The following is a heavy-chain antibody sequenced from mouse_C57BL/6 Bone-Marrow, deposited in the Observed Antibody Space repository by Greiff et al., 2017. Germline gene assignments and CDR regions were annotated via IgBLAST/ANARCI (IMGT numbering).Heavy chain of an antibody. J-gene: IGHJ3*01. Sequence: QVQLQQSGPELARPWASVKISCQAFYTFSRRLHFAIRDTNYWMQWVKQRPGQGLEGIGAIYPGNGNTSYNQKFKGKATFTADKSSSTAYMQRSILTSEDSAVYYCASTGDFAYWGQGTLVTVSA. CDR2: GQGLEGIG. V-gene: IGHV1-87*01. CDR1: YTFSRRLH. CDR3: SEDSAVYYCASTGDFAY.